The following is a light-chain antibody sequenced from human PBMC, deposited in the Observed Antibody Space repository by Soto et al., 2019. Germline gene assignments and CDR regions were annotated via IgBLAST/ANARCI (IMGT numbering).Light chain of an antibody. Sequence: EIVMTQSPATLSVSPGERATLSCRASQSVSSNLAWYQQKPGQAPRLLIYGASTRATGIPARFSGSGSGTEFTLTISSLQSEDFAVHYCQQYNNWPPDTFGHGTKLEIK. J-gene: IGKJ2*01. V-gene: IGKV3D-15*01. CDR3: QQYNNWPPDT. CDR2: GAS. CDR1: QSVSSN.